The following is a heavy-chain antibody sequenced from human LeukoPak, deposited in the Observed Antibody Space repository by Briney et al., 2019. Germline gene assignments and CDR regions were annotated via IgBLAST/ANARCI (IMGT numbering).Heavy chain of an antibody. CDR1: GGSISGASYY. J-gene: IGHJ5*02. CDR3: ARGRVEHLGALDWFDP. CDR2: IYYSGST. D-gene: IGHD3-10*01. Sequence: PSQTLSLTCTVPGGSISGASYYWSWIRQPAGEGLEWKGLEWIGRIYYSGSTNYNPSLKSRVTISVDTSKNQFSLKLSSVTAADTAVYYCARGRVEHLGALDWFDPWGQGTLVTVSS. V-gene: IGHV4-61*02.